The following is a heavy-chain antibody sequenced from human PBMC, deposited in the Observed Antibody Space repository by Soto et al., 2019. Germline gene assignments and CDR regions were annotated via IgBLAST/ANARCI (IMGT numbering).Heavy chain of an antibody. CDR2: IWYDGSNK. CDR3: ARDGYPSITIFGVVNFSYNWFDP. D-gene: IGHD3-3*01. CDR1: GFTFSSYG. V-gene: IGHV3-33*01. Sequence: GGSLRLSCAASGFTFSSYGMHWVRQAPGKGLEWVAVIWYDGSNKYYADSVKGRFTISRDNSKNTLYLQMNSLRAEDTAVYYCARDGYPSITIFGVVNFSYNWFDPWGQGTPVTVSS. J-gene: IGHJ5*02.